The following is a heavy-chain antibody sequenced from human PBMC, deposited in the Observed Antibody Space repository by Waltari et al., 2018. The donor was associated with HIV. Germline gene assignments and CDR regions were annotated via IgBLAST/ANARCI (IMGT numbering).Heavy chain of an antibody. J-gene: IGHJ2*01. Sequence: LQLQESGPGLVKPSETLSLTCTVSGGSVSSSSYFWGWIRQPPGRGLEGVGRIYYPGRADSNPSLKRRVTISVDTSKNQFSLKVTSVTAADTAVYYCARHALRVGAAYWNFDLWGRGTLVTVSS. CDR3: ARHALRVGAAYWNFDL. D-gene: IGHD1-26*01. CDR2: IYYPGRA. CDR1: GGSVSSSSYF. V-gene: IGHV4-39*01.